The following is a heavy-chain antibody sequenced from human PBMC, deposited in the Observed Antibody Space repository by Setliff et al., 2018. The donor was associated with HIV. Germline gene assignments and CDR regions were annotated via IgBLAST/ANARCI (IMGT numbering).Heavy chain of an antibody. V-gene: IGHV4-38-2*01. D-gene: IGHD6-13*01. CDR3: ARVPTSSWYVTTQRTKEYFHH. CDR2: IYYSGNT. CDR1: GYSVSSGYY. J-gene: IGHJ1*01. Sequence: SETLSLTCAVSGYSVSSGYYWGWIRQPPGKGLEWIASIYYSGNTYYNPSLKSRVTISEDRSRNQFSLRLISVTAADTAIYYCARVPTSSWYVTTQRTKEYFHHWGQGTLVTVSS.